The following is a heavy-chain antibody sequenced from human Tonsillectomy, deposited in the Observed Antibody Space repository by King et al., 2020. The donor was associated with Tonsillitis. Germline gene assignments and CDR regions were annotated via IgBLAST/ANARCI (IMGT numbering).Heavy chain of an antibody. V-gene: IGHV1-69*01. D-gene: IGHD3-3*01. CDR2: IIPIVATT. J-gene: IGHJ6*02. CDR1: GGTFTNYA. CDR3: ARGLRNDLSGYYSSMVV. Sequence: QLVQSGAEVKKPGSSVKVSCKASGGTFTNYAISWVRQAPGQGLKWMGGIIPIVATTNYAQKFQGRVTITADETTSTAYMELSSLRSEDTAVYYCARGLRNDLSGYYSSMVVWGQGTTVTVSS.